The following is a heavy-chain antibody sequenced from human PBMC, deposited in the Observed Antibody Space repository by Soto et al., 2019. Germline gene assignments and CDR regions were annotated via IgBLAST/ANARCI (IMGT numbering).Heavy chain of an antibody. CDR3: AADHDFWSGYYNWFDP. Sequence: ASVKVSCKASGFTFASSAVHWVRQARGQRHEWIGWIVVGSGNTNYAQKFQERVTITRDMSTSTAYMELSSLRSEDTAVYYCAADHDFWSGYYNWFDPWGQGTLVTVSS. CDR1: GFTFASSA. CDR2: IVVGSGNT. J-gene: IGHJ5*02. D-gene: IGHD3-3*01. V-gene: IGHV1-58*01.